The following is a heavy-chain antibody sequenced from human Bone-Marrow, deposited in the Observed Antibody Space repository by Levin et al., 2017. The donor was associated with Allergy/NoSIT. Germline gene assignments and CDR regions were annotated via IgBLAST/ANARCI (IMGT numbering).Heavy chain of an antibody. CDR3: ARGPLFVPATRFEN. CDR1: GGSISPSNFF. Sequence: KSLETLSLTCTVSGGSISPSNFFWGWIRQTPGKGLEWIGSVFYSGTSYFNPSLKARVTVSVDTSKNQFSLKLRSVTAADTAVYYCARGPLFVPATRFENWGQGVVVTVSS. CDR2: VFYSGTS. J-gene: IGHJ4*02. V-gene: IGHV4-39*07. D-gene: IGHD2-15*01.